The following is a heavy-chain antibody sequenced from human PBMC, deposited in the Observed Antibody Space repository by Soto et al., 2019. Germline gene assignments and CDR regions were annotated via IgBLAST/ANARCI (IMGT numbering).Heavy chain of an antibody. CDR3: ARHRYYDSSGYDAFDI. D-gene: IGHD3-22*01. V-gene: IGHV5-10-1*01. J-gene: IGHJ3*02. Sequence: GESLKISCKGSGYSFTIYWISWVRQMPGKGLEWMGRIDPSDSYSNYSPSLQGHVTISADKSINTAYLHWSSLKASDTAMYYCARHRYYDSSGYDAFDIWGQGTMVT. CDR1: GYSFTIYW. CDR2: IDPSDSYS.